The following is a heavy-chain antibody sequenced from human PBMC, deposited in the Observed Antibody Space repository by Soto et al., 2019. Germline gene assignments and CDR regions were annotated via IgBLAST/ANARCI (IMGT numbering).Heavy chain of an antibody. CDR2: IYYSGST. Sequence: SETLSLTCTVSGGSISSYYWSWIRQPPGKGLEWIGYIYYSGSTNYNPSLKSRVTISVDTSKNQFSLKLSSVTAADTAVYYCESDGEDCSGGSCYSFWFDPWGQGTLVTVSS. CDR3: ESDGEDCSGGSCYSFWFDP. D-gene: IGHD2-15*01. J-gene: IGHJ5*02. V-gene: IGHV4-59*01. CDR1: GGSISSYY.